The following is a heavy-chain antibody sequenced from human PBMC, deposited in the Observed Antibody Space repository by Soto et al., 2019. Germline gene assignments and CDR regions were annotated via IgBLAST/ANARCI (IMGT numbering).Heavy chain of an antibody. CDR1: GYTFTSYY. J-gene: IGHJ5*02. CDR2: INPSGGST. D-gene: IGHD2-2*01. Sequence: QVQLVQSGAEVKKPGASVKVSCKASGYTFTSYYLHWVRQAPGQGLEWMGIINPSGGSTSYAQKFQGRVTMTRDTSTSTVYMELSSLRSEDTAVYYCARDMIPTIVVVPAALFDPWGRGTLVTVSS. V-gene: IGHV1-46*01. CDR3: ARDMIPTIVVVPAALFDP.